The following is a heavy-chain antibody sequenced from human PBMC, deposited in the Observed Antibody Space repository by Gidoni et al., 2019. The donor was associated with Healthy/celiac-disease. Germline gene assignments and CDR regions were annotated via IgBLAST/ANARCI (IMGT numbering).Heavy chain of an antibody. D-gene: IGHD2-2*01. CDR1: GGSFSGYY. J-gene: IGHJ6*02. CDR2: INHSGST. Sequence: QVQLQQWGAGLLKPSETLSLTCAVYGGSFSGYYWRWIRQPPGKGLEWIGEINHSGSTNYNPSLKSRVTISVDTSKNQFSLKLSSVTAADTAVYYCARGFFDCSSTSCRDRNYYYYGMDVWGQGTTVTVSS. CDR3: ARGFFDCSSTSCRDRNYYYYGMDV. V-gene: IGHV4-34*01.